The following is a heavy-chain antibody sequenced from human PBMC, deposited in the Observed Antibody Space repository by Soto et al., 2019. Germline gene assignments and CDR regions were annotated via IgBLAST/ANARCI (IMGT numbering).Heavy chain of an antibody. J-gene: IGHJ3*02. CDR1: GFSVSGSY. CDR3: TRDRGYPDSFDI. D-gene: IGHD3-10*01. Sequence: HPGGSLRLSCAASGFSVSGSYMGWVRQAPGKGLEWVSHINSDGSTIVYADSVKGRFTISRDNAKNTLYLQMNSLRVEDTAVYFCTRDRGYPDSFDIWGQGTMVTVSS. V-gene: IGHV3-74*01. CDR2: INSDGSTI.